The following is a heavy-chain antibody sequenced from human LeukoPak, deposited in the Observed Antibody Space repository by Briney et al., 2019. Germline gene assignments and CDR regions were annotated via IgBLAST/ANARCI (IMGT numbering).Heavy chain of an antibody. Sequence: PGGSLRLSCAASGFTFSNAWMSWVRQAPGKGLEWVGRIKSKTDGGTTDYAAPVKGRFTIPRDASKNTLYLQMNSLKTEDTAVYYCTTDDNRGYCSGGSCFDYWGQGTLVTVSS. D-gene: IGHD2-15*01. CDR3: TTDDNRGYCSGGSCFDY. J-gene: IGHJ4*02. CDR2: IKSKTDGGTT. CDR1: GFTFSNAW. V-gene: IGHV3-15*01.